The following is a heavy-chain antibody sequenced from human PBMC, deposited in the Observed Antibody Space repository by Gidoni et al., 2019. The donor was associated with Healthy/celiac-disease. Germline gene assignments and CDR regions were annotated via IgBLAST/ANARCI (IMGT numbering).Heavy chain of an antibody. J-gene: IGHJ6*02. CDR3: ARDVPGLWFGEARTIDGMDV. CDR2: ISSSSSTI. CDR1: GFTFSSYS. D-gene: IGHD3-10*01. Sequence: EVQLVESGGGLVQPGGSLRLSCAASGFTFSSYSMHWVRQAPGKGLEWVSYISSSSSTIYYADSVKGRFTISRDNAKNSLYLQMNSLRAEDTAVYYCARDVPGLWFGEARTIDGMDVWGQGTTVTVSS. V-gene: IGHV3-48*01.